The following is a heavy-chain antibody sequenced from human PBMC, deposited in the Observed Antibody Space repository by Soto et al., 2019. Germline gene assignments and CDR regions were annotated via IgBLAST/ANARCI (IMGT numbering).Heavy chain of an antibody. CDR3: ARDGSSGYYYGNLDY. V-gene: IGHV1-2*04. CDR2: INPNSGGT. J-gene: IGHJ4*02. CDR1: GYTFTGYY. D-gene: IGHD3-22*01. Sequence: VASVKVSCKASGYTFTGYYMHWVRQAPGQGLEWMGWINPNSGGTNYAQKFQGWVTMTRDTSISTAYMELSRLRSDDTAVYYCARDGSSGYYYGNLDYWGQGTLVTVSS.